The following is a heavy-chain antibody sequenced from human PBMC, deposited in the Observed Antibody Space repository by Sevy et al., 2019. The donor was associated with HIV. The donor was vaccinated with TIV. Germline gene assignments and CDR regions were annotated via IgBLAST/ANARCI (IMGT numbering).Heavy chain of an antibody. CDR3: ARGSNYYDSQTPFDY. J-gene: IGHJ4*02. CDR2: IKQDGSEK. Sequence: GGSLRLSCEASGFTFSSYWMSWVRQAPGKGLEWVAIIKQDGSEKYYVDSVKGRFTISRDNAKKSLYLQMNSLRAEDTAVYYCARGSNYYDSQTPFDYWGQGTLVTVSS. V-gene: IGHV3-7*03. CDR1: GFTFSSYW. D-gene: IGHD3-22*01.